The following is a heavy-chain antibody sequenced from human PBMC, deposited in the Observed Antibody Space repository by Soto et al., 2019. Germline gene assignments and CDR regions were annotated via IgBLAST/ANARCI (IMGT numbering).Heavy chain of an antibody. J-gene: IGHJ4*02. D-gene: IGHD1-26*01. CDR1: GYTVTDYY. V-gene: IGHV1-2*02. Sequence: QVPLVQSGTEVKKPGASVTVSCKASGYTVTDYYIHWVRQAPGQGLEWMGWIDPRSGATIYAQKFQDRVTMTRDTSISTAYMDLSRLRSDDTAAYYCARDDYGIYPYWGQGTLVTVSS. CDR2: IDPRSGAT. CDR3: ARDDYGIYPY.